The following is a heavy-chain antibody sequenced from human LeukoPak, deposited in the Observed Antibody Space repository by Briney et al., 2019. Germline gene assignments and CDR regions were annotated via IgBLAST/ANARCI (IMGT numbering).Heavy chain of an antibody. CDR1: GFTLSSYA. CDR3: AKAPVTTCRGAFCYPFDY. Sequence: PGGPLRLSCAASGFTLSSYAMSWVRQAPGKGLEWVSAISDTGNTYHADSVEGRFTISRDSSKNTLFLQMNRLRPEDAAVYYCAKAPVTTCRGAFCYPFDYWGLGTLVTVSS. J-gene: IGHJ4*02. D-gene: IGHD2-15*01. CDR2: ISDTGNT. V-gene: IGHV3-23*01.